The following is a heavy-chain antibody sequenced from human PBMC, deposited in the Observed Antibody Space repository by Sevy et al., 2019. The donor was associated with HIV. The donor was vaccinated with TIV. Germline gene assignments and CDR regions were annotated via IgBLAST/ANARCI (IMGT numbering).Heavy chain of an antibody. Sequence: GGSLSLSCAASGFTFSSYAMNWVRQAPGKGLEWVSGISGSGGSGDKTNYADSVKGRFTISRDDSKNSLYLQLNSLRAEETAIYYCARKYDSSGYFDYWGQGTLVPVS. CDR2: ISGSGGSGDKT. CDR1: GFTFSSYA. CDR3: ARKYDSSGYFDY. D-gene: IGHD3-22*01. V-gene: IGHV3-23*01. J-gene: IGHJ4*02.